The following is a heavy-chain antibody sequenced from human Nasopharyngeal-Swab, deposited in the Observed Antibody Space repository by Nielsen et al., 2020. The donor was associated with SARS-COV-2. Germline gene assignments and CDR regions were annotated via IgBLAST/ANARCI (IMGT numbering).Heavy chain of an antibody. CDR2: IYPGDSDT. D-gene: IGHD3-10*01. J-gene: IGHJ4*02. V-gene: IGHV5-51*01. Sequence: VPQMPGKGLEWMGIIYPGDSDTRYSPSFQGQVTISADKSISTAYLQWSSLKASDTAMYYCARLGYGSGSYVDYWGQGTLVTVSS. CDR3: ARLGYGSGSYVDY.